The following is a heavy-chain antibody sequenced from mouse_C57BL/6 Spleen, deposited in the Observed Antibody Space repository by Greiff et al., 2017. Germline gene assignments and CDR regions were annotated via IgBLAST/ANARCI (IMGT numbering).Heavy chain of an antibody. CDR2: ISYDGSN. J-gene: IGHJ4*01. CDR3: ARAINYYAMDY. CDR1: GYSITSGYY. Sequence: ESGPGLVKPSQSLSLTCSVTGYSITSGYYWNWIRQFPGNKLEWMGYISYDGSNNYNPSLKNRISITRDTSKNQFFLKLNSVTTEDTATYYCARAINYYAMDYWGQGTSVTVSS. V-gene: IGHV3-6*01. D-gene: IGHD1-2*01.